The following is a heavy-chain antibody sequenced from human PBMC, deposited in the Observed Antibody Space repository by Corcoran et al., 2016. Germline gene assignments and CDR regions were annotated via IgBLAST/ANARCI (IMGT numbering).Heavy chain of an antibody. CDR2: INHSGST. CDR3: ARSGGAARPYYYYGMDV. D-gene: IGHD6-6*01. Sequence: QVQLQQWGAGLLKPSETLSLTCAVYGGSFSGYYWSWIRQPPGKGLEWIGEINHSGSTNYNPSLKSRVTISVDTSKNQFSLKLSSVTAADTAVYYGARSGGAARPYYYYGMDVWGQGTTVTVSS. J-gene: IGHJ6*02. V-gene: IGHV4-34*01. CDR1: GGSFSGYY.